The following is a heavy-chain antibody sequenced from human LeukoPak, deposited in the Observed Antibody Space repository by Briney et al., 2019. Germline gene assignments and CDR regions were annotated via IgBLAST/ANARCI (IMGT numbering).Heavy chain of an antibody. D-gene: IGHD2-2*01. CDR1: GGSFSGYY. CDR3: ARRPRGYCSSTSCYSALDY. CDR2: INHSGST. J-gene: IGHJ4*02. V-gene: IGHV4-34*01. Sequence: SETLSLTCAVYGGSFSGYYWTYIRQPPGKGLEWIGEINHSGSTNYNPSLKSRVTISVDTSKNQFSLKLSSVTAADTAVYYCARRPRGYCSSTSCYSALDYWGQGTLVTVSS.